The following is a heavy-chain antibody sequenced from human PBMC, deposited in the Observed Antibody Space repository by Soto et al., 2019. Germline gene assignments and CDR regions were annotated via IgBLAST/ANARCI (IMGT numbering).Heavy chain of an antibody. J-gene: IGHJ6*03. Sequence: SETLSLTCTVSGGSISSGGYYWSWIRQHPGKGLEWIGYIYYSGSTYYNPSLKSRVTISVGTSKNQFSLKLSSVTAADTAVYYCARGEYQLISYYYYMDVWGKGTTVTVSS. D-gene: IGHD2-2*01. V-gene: IGHV4-31*03. CDR2: IYYSGST. CDR3: ARGEYQLISYYYYMDV. CDR1: GGSISSGGYY.